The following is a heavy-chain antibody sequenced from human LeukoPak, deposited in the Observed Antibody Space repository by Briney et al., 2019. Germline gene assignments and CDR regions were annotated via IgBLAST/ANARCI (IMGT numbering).Heavy chain of an antibody. J-gene: IGHJ4*02. CDR2: INPDSGVT. V-gene: IGHV1-2*02. CDR1: GYTFTGSY. CDR3: AREFGSSSAWYEFDY. D-gene: IGHD6-19*01. Sequence: GASVKVSCKASGYTFTGSYIHWVRQAPGQGLEWMGWINPDSGVTKYAQNFQGRVTMTRDTSISTASMEMRSLKSDDTAVYYCAREFGSSSAWYEFDYWGQGTLVTVSS.